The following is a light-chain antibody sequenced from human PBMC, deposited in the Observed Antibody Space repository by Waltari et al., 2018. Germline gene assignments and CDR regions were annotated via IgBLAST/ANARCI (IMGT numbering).Light chain of an antibody. CDR3: QQSYSAPEV. CDR2: AAS. CDR1: QTIKNS. Sequence: IQMTQSPLSLSASVGDSITITCRASQTIKNSLNWYQQKPGKVPKLLIYAASTLQTGVPSRVSGSGSGTEFTLTITSLLPEDFATYYCQQSYSAPEVFGPGTRVEVK. V-gene: IGKV1-39*01. J-gene: IGKJ1*01.